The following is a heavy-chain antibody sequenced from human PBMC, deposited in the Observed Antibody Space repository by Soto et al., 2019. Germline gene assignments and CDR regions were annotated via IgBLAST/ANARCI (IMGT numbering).Heavy chain of an antibody. J-gene: IGHJ6*02. CDR2: IYWDDDK. CDR3: IQSRCGGDCLQSYASYYYYGMDV. Sequence: QIILKESGPTLVKPTQTLTLTCTFSAFSLSTGGVGVGWIRQPPGKALEWLALIYWDDDKRYSPSLRSRLTITKDTSKTQVVLTMTNMDPVDTATYYCIQSRCGGDCLQSYASYYYYGMDVWGQGTTVTVSS. CDR1: AFSLSTGGVG. D-gene: IGHD2-21*02. V-gene: IGHV2-5*02.